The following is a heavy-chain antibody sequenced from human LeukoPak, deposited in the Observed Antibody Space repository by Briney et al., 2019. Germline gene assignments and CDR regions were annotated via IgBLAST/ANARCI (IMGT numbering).Heavy chain of an antibody. Sequence: ASVKVSCKASGYTFTGYYMHWVRQAPGHGLEWMGRINPNSGGTNYAQKFQGRVTMTRDTSISTAYMELSRLRSDDTAVYYCARADDYVWGSYRRAEYFQHWGQGTLVTVSS. CDR1: GYTFTGYY. CDR2: INPNSGGT. CDR3: ARADDYVWGSYRRAEYFQH. J-gene: IGHJ1*01. D-gene: IGHD3-16*02. V-gene: IGHV1-2*06.